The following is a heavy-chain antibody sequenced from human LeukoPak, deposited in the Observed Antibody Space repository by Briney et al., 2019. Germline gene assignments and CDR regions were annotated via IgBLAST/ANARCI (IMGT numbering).Heavy chain of an antibody. V-gene: IGHV3-33*01. CDR3: ARASPNYYDFWSGQGGLDY. D-gene: IGHD3-3*01. CDR1: GFTLSSYG. CDR2: IWYDGSNK. Sequence: PGGSLRLSCAASGFTLSSYGMHWVRQAQGKGREWVAVIWYDGSNKYYADSVKGRFTISRDNSKNTLYRQMNSLRAEDTAVYYCARASPNYYDFWSGQGGLDYWGQGTLVTVSS. J-gene: IGHJ4*02.